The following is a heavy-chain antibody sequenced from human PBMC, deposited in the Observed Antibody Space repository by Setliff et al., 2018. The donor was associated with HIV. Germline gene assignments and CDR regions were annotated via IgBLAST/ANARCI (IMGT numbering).Heavy chain of an antibody. Sequence: SGPTLVNPTQTLTLTCTFSGFSLSTTGMCVTWIRQPPGKALEWLARIDWDDDKYYSTSLKTRLTISKDTSKNQVVLTMTNMDPVDTATYYCARTLTNFWSGYYQTDWGQGTLITVSS. CDR1: GFSLSTTGMC. V-gene: IGHV2-70*11. CDR2: IDWDDDK. D-gene: IGHD3-3*01. CDR3: ARTLTNFWSGYYQTD. J-gene: IGHJ4*02.